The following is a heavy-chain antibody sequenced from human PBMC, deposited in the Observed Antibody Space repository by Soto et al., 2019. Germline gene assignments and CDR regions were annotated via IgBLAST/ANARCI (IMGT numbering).Heavy chain of an antibody. Sequence: GGSPNYAQKFQGRVTMTRDTSTSTVYMELSSLSSEDTAVYYCARDLESSDSSDLGSRRDYWGQGTLVTVSS. J-gene: IGHJ4*02. D-gene: IGHD6-25*01. V-gene: IGHV1-46*03. CDR3: ARDLESSDSSDLGSRRDY. CDR2: GGSP.